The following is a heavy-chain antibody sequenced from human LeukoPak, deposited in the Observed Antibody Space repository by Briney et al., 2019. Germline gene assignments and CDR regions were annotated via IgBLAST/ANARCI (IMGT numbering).Heavy chain of an antibody. D-gene: IGHD3-10*01. Sequence: GRSLRLSCAASGFTFSSYGMHWVRQAPGKGLEWVAVIWYDGSNKYYADSVKGRFTISRDNSKNTLYLQMNNLRAGDTAVYYCATFRGVRFDHWGQGTLVMVSS. CDR1: GFTFSSYG. CDR2: IWYDGSNK. CDR3: ATFRGVRFDH. V-gene: IGHV3-33*01. J-gene: IGHJ4*02.